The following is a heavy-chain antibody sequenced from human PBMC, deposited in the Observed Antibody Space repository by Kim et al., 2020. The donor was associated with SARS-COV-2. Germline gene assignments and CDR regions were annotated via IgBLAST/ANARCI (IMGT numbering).Heavy chain of an antibody. V-gene: IGHV4-31*03. Sequence: SETLSLTCTVSGGSISSGGYYWSWIRQHPGKGLEWIGYIYYSGSTYYNPSLKSRVTISVDTSKNQFSLKLSSVTAADTAVYYCARGLGGNSGWFDPWGQGTLVTVSS. J-gene: IGHJ5*02. CDR2: IYYSGST. CDR1: GGSISSGGYY. CDR3: ARGLGGNSGWFDP. D-gene: IGHD2-21*02.